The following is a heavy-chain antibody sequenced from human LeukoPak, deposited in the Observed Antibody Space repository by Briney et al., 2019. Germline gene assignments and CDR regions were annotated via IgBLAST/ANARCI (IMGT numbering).Heavy chain of an antibody. CDR3: ATGGASVFLDAFDI. V-gene: IGHV3-30*03. CDR1: GFTFSSYG. D-gene: IGHD4-23*01. Sequence: GRSLRLSCAASGFTFSSYGMHWVRHAPGKGLEGVAVISYDGSNKFYADSVKGRFTISRDNSKNTLSLQMNSLRAEDTAVYYCATGGASVFLDAFDIWGQGTMVTVSS. J-gene: IGHJ3*02. CDR2: ISYDGSNK.